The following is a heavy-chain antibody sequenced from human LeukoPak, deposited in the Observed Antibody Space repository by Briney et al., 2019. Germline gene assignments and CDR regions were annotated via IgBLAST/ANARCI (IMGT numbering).Heavy chain of an antibody. CDR1: GYSISSGYY. CDR2: IYNSGST. D-gene: IGHD6-13*01. J-gene: IGHJ5*02. Sequence: PSETLSLTCTVSGYSISSGYYWGWIRQSPGKGLEWIGSIYNSGSTYYNPSLKSRVTISIDTSKNQFSPKLSSVTAADTAVYYCAREYRSSWYLNWFDPWGQGTLVTVSS. CDR3: AREYRSSWYLNWFDP. V-gene: IGHV4-38-2*02.